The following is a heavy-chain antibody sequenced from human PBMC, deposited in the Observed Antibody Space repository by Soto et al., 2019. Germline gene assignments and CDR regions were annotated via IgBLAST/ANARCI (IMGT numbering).Heavy chain of an antibody. CDR2: INHSGST. V-gene: IGHV4-39*01. Sequence: QLQLQESGPGLVRPSETLSITCTVSSVSIFSNSYYWGWIRQAPGKGLEWIATINHSGSTYHNPSLKSRVTISVDTSKNQFSLNLSSVTAADTAVYYCARRYAPRYSSGNNHFDLWGQGTLVTVSS. D-gene: IGHD2-15*01. CDR3: ARRYAPRYSSGNNHFDL. J-gene: IGHJ4*02. CDR1: SVSIFSNSYY.